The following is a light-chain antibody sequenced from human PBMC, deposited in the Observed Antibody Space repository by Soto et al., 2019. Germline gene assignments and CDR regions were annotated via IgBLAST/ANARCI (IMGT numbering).Light chain of an antibody. CDR2: DAS. Sequence: IQMTQSPSTLSASVGDRVTITCRAFQSISSWLAWYQQKPGKAPKLLVYDASTLQSGVASRFSGSGSGTEFTLIISGLQPDDSATYYCQQYTNTNNPWMFGQGTKVDIK. CDR3: QQYTNTNNPWM. J-gene: IGKJ1*01. V-gene: IGKV1-5*01. CDR1: QSISSW.